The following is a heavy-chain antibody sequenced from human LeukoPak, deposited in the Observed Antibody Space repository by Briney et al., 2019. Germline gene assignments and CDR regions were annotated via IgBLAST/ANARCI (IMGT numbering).Heavy chain of an antibody. CDR3: ARDRRVIFGVVNYYYGMDV. D-gene: IGHD3-3*01. V-gene: IGHV1-69*04. J-gene: IGHJ6*02. Sequence: SVKVSCKASGGTFSSYAISWVRQAPGQGLEWMGRIIPILGIANYAQKFQGRVTITADKFTSTAYMELSSLRSEDTAVYYCARDRRVIFGVVNYYYGMDVWGQGTTVTVSS. CDR2: IIPILGIA. CDR1: GGTFSSYA.